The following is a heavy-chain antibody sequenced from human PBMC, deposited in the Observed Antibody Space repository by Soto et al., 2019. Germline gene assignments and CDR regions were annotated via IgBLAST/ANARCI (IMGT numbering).Heavy chain of an antibody. Sequence: QGQLVQSGAEVKKPGASVKVSCKASGYTFSSPSISWVRQAPGQGLECMGWINVYNGNTKYAQSLQGRVSMTTDTYSGTPYLELRRRRSDETVVSFCGRSASRGFDSLGQGTLVTVSS. CDR1: GYTFSSPS. CDR2: INVYNGNT. CDR3: GRSASRGFDS. V-gene: IGHV1-18*01. J-gene: IGHJ4*02. D-gene: IGHD3-10*01.